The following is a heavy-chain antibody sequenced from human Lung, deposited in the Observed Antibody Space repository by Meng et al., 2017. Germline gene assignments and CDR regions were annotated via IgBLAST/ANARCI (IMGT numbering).Heavy chain of an antibody. V-gene: IGHV4-34*01. D-gene: IGHD4-11*01. CDR2: INHSGST. Sequence: AHLEAWGAGLLKASDTLSLTCVFAGGSFSDSYWSWIRQPPGKGLEWIGEINHSGSTNYNPSLESRATISVDTSQNNLSLKLSSVTAADSAVYYCARGPTTMAHDFDYWGQGTLVTVSS. CDR1: GGSFSDSY. CDR3: ARGPTTMAHDFDY. J-gene: IGHJ4*02.